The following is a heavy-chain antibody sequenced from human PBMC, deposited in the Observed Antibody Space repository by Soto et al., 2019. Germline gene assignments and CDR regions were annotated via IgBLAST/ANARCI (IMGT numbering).Heavy chain of an antibody. Sequence: QVQLVESGGGVVQPGRSLRLSCAASGFTFSSCAMHWVRQAPGKGLEWVAVISYDGSNKYYADSVKGRFTISRDNSKNTLYLQMNSLRAEDTAVYYCARADGRCGGDCYSAFDIWGQGTMVTVSS. J-gene: IGHJ3*02. CDR2: ISYDGSNK. D-gene: IGHD2-21*02. CDR1: GFTFSSCA. CDR3: ARADGRCGGDCYSAFDI. V-gene: IGHV3-30-3*01.